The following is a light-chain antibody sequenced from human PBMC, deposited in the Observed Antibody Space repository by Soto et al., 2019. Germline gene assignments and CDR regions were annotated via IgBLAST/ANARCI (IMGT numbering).Light chain of an antibody. Sequence: ITMTQSPSAVSAPVEDRVTITCRASQTISSHLNWYRQIPGIAPKLLIYSASSLQSGVPSRFSGSGSGTDFTLTISSLQAEDFAPYYCQLSTIYSEAFGQGAKLDIK. V-gene: IGKV1-39*01. CDR2: SAS. CDR1: QTISSH. CDR3: QLSTIYSEA. J-gene: IGKJ1*01.